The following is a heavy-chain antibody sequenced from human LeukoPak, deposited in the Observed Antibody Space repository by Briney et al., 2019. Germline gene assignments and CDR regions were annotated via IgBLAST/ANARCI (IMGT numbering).Heavy chain of an antibody. Sequence: GGSLRLSCAASGFTFSSYGMHWVRQAPGKGLEWVAFIRYDGSNKYYADSVKGRFTISRDNSKNTLYLQMNSLRAEDTAVYYCAKFAGSYDSHDYWGQGTLVTVSS. CDR1: GFTFSSYG. CDR3: AKFAGSYDSHDY. V-gene: IGHV3-30*02. D-gene: IGHD3-10*01. J-gene: IGHJ4*02. CDR2: IRYDGSNK.